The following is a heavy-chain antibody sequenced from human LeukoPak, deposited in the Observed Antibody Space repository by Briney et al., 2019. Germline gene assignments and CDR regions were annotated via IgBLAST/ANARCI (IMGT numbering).Heavy chain of an antibody. J-gene: IGHJ3*02. Sequence: SETLSLTCTVSGGSISSYYWSWIRQPPGKGLEWIGYIDYSGSTNYNPSPKSRVTISVDPSKSQFSLKLSSVTAADTAVYYCARLGVPYAFDIWGQGTMVTVSS. CDR1: GGSISSYY. CDR2: IDYSGST. D-gene: IGHD3-3*01. V-gene: IGHV4-59*08. CDR3: ARLGVPYAFDI.